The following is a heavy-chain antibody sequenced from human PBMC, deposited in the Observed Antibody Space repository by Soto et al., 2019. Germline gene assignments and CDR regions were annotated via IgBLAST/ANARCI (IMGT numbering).Heavy chain of an antibody. CDR2: IYSGGST. V-gene: IGHV3-66*01. Sequence: EVQLVESGGGLVQPGGSLRLSCAASGFTVSSNYMSWVRQAPGKGLEWVSVIYSGGSTYYGDSVKGRFTISRDNSKSTLYLKMNSLRAEDMAVYYWARDLSDCGSTSCYPGWFDPWGQGTLVTVSS. CDR3: ARDLSDCGSTSCYPGWFDP. CDR1: GFTVSSNY. J-gene: IGHJ5*01. D-gene: IGHD2-2*01.